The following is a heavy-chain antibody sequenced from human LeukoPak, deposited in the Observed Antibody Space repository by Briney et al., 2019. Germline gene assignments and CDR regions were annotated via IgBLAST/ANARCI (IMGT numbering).Heavy chain of an antibody. CDR2: IYYSGST. CDR3: ARYDSSEGFDY. J-gene: IGHJ4*02. CDR1: GGSISSGGYY. D-gene: IGHD3-22*01. V-gene: IGHV4-31*03. Sequence: SQTLSLTCTVSGGSISSGGYYWSWIRQHPGKGLEWIGYIYYSGSTYYNPSLKSRVTISVDTSKNQCSLKLSSVTAADTAVYYCARYDSSEGFDYWGQGTLVTVSS.